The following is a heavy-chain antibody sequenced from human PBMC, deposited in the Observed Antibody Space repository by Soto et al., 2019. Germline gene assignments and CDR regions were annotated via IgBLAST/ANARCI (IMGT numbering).Heavy chain of an antibody. CDR2: ISYDGSNK. J-gene: IGHJ5*02. CDR1: GFTFSSYA. Sequence: GGSLRLSCAASGFTFSSYAMHWVRQAPGKGLEWVAVISYDGSNKYYADSVKGRFTISRDNSKNTLYLQMNSLRAEDTAVYYCARASGVANWFDPWGQGTLVTVSS. V-gene: IGHV3-30-3*01. D-gene: IGHD2-8*02. CDR3: ARASGVANWFDP.